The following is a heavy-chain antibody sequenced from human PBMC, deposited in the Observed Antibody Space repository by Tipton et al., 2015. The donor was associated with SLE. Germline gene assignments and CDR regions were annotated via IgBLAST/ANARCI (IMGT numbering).Heavy chain of an antibody. V-gene: IGHV3-74*01. D-gene: IGHD2-2*01. CDR2: IYMDGSST. Sequence: GSLRLSCAASGFTFSSYWMHWVRQGPGKGLVWVSRIYMDGSSTNYADSVKGRFTISRDNSKNTLYLQMSSLRAEDTAFYYCAKPLPANPIFESWGQGTLVTVSS. CDR3: AKPLPANPIFES. J-gene: IGHJ4*02. CDR1: GFTFSSYW.